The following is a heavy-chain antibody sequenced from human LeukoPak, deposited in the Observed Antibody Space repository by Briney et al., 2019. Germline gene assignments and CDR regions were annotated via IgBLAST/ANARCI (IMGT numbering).Heavy chain of an antibody. D-gene: IGHD4-17*01. Sequence: GGSLRLSCAASGFTFSSYSMNWVRQAPGKGLEWVSYISSSSSTIYYADSVKGRFTISRDNAKNSLYLHMNSLRAEDTAVYYCARERYGDLDYWGQGTLVTVSS. CDR1: GFTFSSYS. CDR2: ISSSSSTI. CDR3: ARERYGDLDY. V-gene: IGHV3-48*01. J-gene: IGHJ4*02.